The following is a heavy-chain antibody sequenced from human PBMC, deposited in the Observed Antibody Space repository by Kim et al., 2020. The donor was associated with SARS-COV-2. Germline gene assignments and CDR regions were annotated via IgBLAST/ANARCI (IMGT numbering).Heavy chain of an antibody. CDR1: GFSFNKYS. Sequence: GGSLRLSCAASGFSFNKYSMTWVRQAPAKGLEWVSTISHNGDATYYVDSVKGRFTVSRDNSRNTLNLQMHSLGAEDTAIYFCAKGVNNEGLAATGLNYWSAGTLFTVS. CDR2: ISHNGDAT. D-gene: IGHD6-13*01. V-gene: IGHV3-23*01. J-gene: IGHJ4*02. CDR3: AKGVNNEGLAATGLNY.